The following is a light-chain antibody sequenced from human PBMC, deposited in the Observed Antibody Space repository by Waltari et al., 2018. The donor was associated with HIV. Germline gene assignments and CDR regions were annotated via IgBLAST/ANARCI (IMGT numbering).Light chain of an antibody. V-gene: IGKV3-11*01. CDR3: QQRIDWPLFT. Sequence: EIVLTQSPATLSLSPGERATLSCRASQSVSSSVAWYQQKPGQAPRLLMYGASIRATGIPARFSGSGSGTDFTLTMSSLQPEDFAVYYCQQRIDWPLFTFGPGTKVDIK. CDR2: GAS. CDR1: QSVSSS. J-gene: IGKJ3*01.